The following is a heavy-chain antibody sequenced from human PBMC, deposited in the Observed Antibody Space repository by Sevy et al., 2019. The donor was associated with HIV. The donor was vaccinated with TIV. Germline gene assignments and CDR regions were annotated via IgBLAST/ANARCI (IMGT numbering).Heavy chain of an antibody. CDR1: GGSISSSNW. J-gene: IGHJ5*02. CDR3: ARVASTVTTGGLNWFDP. CDR2: IYHSGST. V-gene: IGHV4-4*02. Sequence: SETLSLTCAVSGGSISSSNWWSWLRQPPGKGLEWIGEIYHSGSTNYNPSLKRRVTISVAKSKNQYSLKLSSVTAADTAVYYCARVASTVTTGGLNWFDPWGQGTLVTVSS. D-gene: IGHD4-17*01.